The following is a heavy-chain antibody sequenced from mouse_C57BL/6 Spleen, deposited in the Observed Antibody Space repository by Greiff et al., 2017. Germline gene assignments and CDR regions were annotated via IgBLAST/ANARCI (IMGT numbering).Heavy chain of an antibody. Sequence: VQLQQSGAELVKPGASVKLSCKASGYTFTEYTIHWVKQRSGQGLEWIGWFYPGSGSIKYNEKFKDKATLTADKSSSTAYMELSRLTSEDSAVYFCARHNYSNYHYYAMDYWGQGTSVTVSS. V-gene: IGHV1-62-2*01. CDR3: ARHNYSNYHYYAMDY. CDR1: GYTFTEYT. D-gene: IGHD2-5*01. CDR2: FYPGSGSI. J-gene: IGHJ4*01.